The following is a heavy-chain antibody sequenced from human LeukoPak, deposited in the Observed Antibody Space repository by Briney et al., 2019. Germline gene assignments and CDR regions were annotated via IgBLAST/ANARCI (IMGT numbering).Heavy chain of an antibody. CDR1: GFTFSSYS. CDR3: GRGRLIVGANYGWFDP. CDR2: ISSSSSTI. Sequence: GGSLRLSCAASGFTFSSYSMNWVRQAPGKGLEGVSYISSSSSTIYYADYVKGRFTISRDNAKNSLYLQMNSLRDEDTALYYGGRGRLIVGANYGWFDPWGQGTLVTVSS. V-gene: IGHV3-48*02. J-gene: IGHJ5*02. D-gene: IGHD1-26*01.